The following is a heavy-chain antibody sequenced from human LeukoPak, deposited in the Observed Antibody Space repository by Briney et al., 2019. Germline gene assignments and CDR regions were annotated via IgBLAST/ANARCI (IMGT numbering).Heavy chain of an antibody. D-gene: IGHD3-10*01. V-gene: IGHV1-69*13. CDR1: GGTFRNHA. Sequence: SVKVSCKTSGGTFRNHAISWVRQAPGKGLEWMGGIIPIFGTTNYAQNLQGRVTITADESTSTAYMELSSLRSEDTAMYYCARERLLLWFGQLSLNYWGQGTQVTVSS. CDR2: IIPIFGTT. CDR3: ARERLLLWFGQLSLNY. J-gene: IGHJ4*02.